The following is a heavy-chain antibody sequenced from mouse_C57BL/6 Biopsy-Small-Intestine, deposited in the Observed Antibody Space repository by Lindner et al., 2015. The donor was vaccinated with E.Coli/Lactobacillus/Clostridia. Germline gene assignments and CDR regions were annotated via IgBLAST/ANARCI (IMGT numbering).Heavy chain of an antibody. CDR3: ARVARYYDILTGYPRFDY. V-gene: IGHV1-81*01. CDR2: MNPNSGNT. Sequence: SVKVSCKASGYTFTSYDINWVRQATGQGLEWMGWMNPNSGNTGYAQKFQGRVTMTWNTSISTAYMELSSLRSEDTAVYYCARVARYYDILTGYPRFDYWGQGTLVTVSS. CDR1: GYTFTSYD. D-gene: IGHD2-4*01. J-gene: IGHJ4*01.